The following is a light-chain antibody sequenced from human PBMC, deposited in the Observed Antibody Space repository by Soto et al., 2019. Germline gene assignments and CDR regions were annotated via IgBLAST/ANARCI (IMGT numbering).Light chain of an antibody. CDR2: GAS. V-gene: IGKV3-20*01. Sequence: EIVLTQSPGTLSLSPGERATLSCRASQSVTSSYLAWYQLKPGQAPRVLIYGASHRATGIPDRFSGSGSGTDFTLTISRLELEDFAVYFCQQYGNSPPNTFGQGTKVEI. J-gene: IGKJ2*01. CDR3: QQYGNSPPNT. CDR1: QSVTSSY.